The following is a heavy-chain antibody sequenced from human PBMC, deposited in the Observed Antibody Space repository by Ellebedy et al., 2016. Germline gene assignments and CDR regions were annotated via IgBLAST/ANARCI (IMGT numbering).Heavy chain of an antibody. D-gene: IGHD6-19*01. V-gene: IGHV3-53*01. CDR3: ARGVGSGWFDP. CDR1: GFTVSTNY. Sequence: GGSLRLSCAASGFTVSTNYMKWVRQAPGKGLEWVSAIFSDGNTYYADSVKGRFTISRDNSKNTLYLQMNSLRAEDPAVYYCARGVGSGWFDPWGRGTLVTVSS. J-gene: IGHJ2*01. CDR2: IFSDGNT.